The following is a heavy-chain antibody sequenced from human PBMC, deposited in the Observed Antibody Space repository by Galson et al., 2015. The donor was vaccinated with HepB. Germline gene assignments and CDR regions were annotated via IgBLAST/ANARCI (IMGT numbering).Heavy chain of an antibody. CDR2: ISGSGGST. J-gene: IGHJ4*02. D-gene: IGHD3-3*01. V-gene: IGHV3-23*01. CDR3: ARAYLGSGNDYDFWSGYYNY. CDR1: GFTFSSYA. Sequence: SLRLSCAASGFTFSSYAMSWVRQAPGKGLEWVSAISGSGGSTYYADSVKGRFTISRDNSKNTLYLQMNSLRAEDTAVYYCARAYLGSGNDYDFWSGYYNYWGQGTLVTVSS.